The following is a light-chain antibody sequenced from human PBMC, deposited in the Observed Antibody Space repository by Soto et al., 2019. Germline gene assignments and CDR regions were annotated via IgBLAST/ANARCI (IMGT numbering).Light chain of an antibody. J-gene: IGKJ1*01. CDR2: VAS. Sequence: EIVLTQSPGTLSFSPGERATLSCRASQGVSSDSLAWYQQKPVQAPRLLIYVASSRATGIPDRFSGSGSGTDFTLTVSRLEPEDFAVFYCQQYGSSSWTFGQGTKVDIK. V-gene: IGKV3-20*01. CDR3: QQYGSSSWT. CDR1: QGVSSDS.